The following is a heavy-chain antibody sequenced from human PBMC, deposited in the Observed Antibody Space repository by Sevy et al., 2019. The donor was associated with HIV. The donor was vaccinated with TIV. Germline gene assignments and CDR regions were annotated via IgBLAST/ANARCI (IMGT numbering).Heavy chain of an antibody. CDR2: MSGRGDSR. CDR1: GFRFGSQA. V-gene: IGHV3-23*01. Sequence: GGSLRLSCVGSGFRFGSQAMSWVRQAPGKGLEWVSGMSGRGDSRGYAHSVKGRFTISRDNSKNTVYLQMNSLRAEDTAVYYCAKDASSSWTGGTFQHWGQGTLVTVSS. CDR3: AKDASSSWTGGTFQH. J-gene: IGHJ1*01. D-gene: IGHD6-13*01.